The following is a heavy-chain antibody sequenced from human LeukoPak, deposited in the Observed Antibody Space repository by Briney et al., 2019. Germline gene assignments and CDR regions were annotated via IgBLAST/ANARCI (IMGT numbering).Heavy chain of an antibody. Sequence: PGGSLRLSCAASGFTFSNYAMSWVRQAPGKGLEWVSGMSGSGSSTYYPDSVKGRFTISRDNSKNTLFLQMNSLRAEDSAIYYCVKFGASGVVMNYYYYGMDVWGPGTTVTVSS. V-gene: IGHV3-23*01. CDR1: GFTFSNYA. J-gene: IGHJ6*02. D-gene: IGHD3-3*01. CDR2: MSGSGSST. CDR3: VKFGASGVVMNYYYYGMDV.